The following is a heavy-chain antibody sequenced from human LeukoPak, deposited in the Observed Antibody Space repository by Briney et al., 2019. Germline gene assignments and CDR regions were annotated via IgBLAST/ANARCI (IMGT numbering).Heavy chain of an antibody. CDR3: ARVGAVQFDD. Sequence: GGSLRLSCAASGFTFSSYSMNWVRQTPGKGLEWVSSISSSSSYIYYTDSVKGRFTISRDNAKNSPYLQMNSLRAEDTALYYCARVGAVQFDDWSQGTLVTVSS. D-gene: IGHD1-26*01. V-gene: IGHV3-21*01. CDR2: ISSSSSYI. J-gene: IGHJ4*02. CDR1: GFTFSSYS.